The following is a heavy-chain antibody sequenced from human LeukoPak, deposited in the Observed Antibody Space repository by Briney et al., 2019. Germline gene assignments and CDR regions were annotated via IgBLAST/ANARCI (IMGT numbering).Heavy chain of an antibody. CDR1: GGSIRSSYYY. Sequence: SETLSLTCTVSGGSIRSSYYYWGWIRQPPGKGLGWIGSIYYSGSTYNNPSLKSRVTISVDTPKNQFSLKLSSVTAADTAVYYCARLPSSSGDWFDPWGQGTLVTVSS. V-gene: IGHV4-39*01. J-gene: IGHJ5*02. D-gene: IGHD6-13*01. CDR3: ARLPSSSGDWFDP. CDR2: IYYSGST.